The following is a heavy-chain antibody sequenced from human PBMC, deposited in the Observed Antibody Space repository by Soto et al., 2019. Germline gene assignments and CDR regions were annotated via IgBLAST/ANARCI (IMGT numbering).Heavy chain of an antibody. Sequence: QVQVVESGGGLVYPGGSLRLSCEASGFTFSDHYMSWVRQAPGKGLEWISHISGDGGSTLAYADSVKGRFTISRDNAKSSLYLQMNSLRAEDTAVYYCARDRQPSSYIGLDVWGQGTTVTVSS. CDR2: ISGDGGSTL. J-gene: IGHJ6*02. V-gene: IGHV3-11*01. D-gene: IGHD4-4*01. CDR1: GFTFSDHY. CDR3: ARDRQPSSYIGLDV.